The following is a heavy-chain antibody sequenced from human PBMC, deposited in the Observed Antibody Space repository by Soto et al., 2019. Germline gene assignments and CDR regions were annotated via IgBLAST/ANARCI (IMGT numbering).Heavy chain of an antibody. Sequence: ESLAFTCQDSGGSISIRSYYKCWIRHTKVKGLEWIASIYYSGSAYYNHSLRSRFTRSVDTSKNQCSLKQSSVTAADTALYHGARESSSWYYGKDVWGQVTKVTV. CDR2: IYYSGSA. J-gene: IGHJ6*02. CDR3: ARESSSWYYGKDV. V-gene: IGHV4-39*02. CDR1: GGSISIRSYY. D-gene: IGHD6-13*01.